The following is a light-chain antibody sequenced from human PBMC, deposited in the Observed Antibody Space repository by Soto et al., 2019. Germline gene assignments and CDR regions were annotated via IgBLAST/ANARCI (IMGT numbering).Light chain of an antibody. CDR3: QQRTNWPPT. Sequence: EIVLTQSPATLSLSPGERATLSCRASQSVRNDLVWYHQKPGQAPRVLIYSASNRATGIPARFSGSGSGTDFTLTISSVEPEAFAVYYWQQRTNWPPTFGGGTKVEMK. V-gene: IGKV3-11*01. CDR2: SAS. J-gene: IGKJ4*01. CDR1: QSVRND.